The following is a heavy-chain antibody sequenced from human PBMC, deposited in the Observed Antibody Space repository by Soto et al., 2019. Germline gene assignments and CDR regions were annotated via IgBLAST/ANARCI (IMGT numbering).Heavy chain of an antibody. Sequence: ASVKVSCKASGYTFTSYDINWVRQATGQGLEWMGWMNPNSGNTGYAQKFQGRVTMTRNTSISTAYMELSSLRSEDTAVYYCARGDSRFLEWLLYYYGMDVWGQGTTVTVSS. CDR2: MNPNSGNT. CDR3: ARGDSRFLEWLLYYYGMDV. V-gene: IGHV1-8*01. D-gene: IGHD3-3*01. CDR1: GYTFTSYD. J-gene: IGHJ6*02.